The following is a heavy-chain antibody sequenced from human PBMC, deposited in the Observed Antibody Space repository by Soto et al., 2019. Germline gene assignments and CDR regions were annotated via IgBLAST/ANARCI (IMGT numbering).Heavy chain of an antibody. J-gene: IGHJ4*02. Sequence: QVHLVQSGAEVKKPGASVKVSCKGSGYAFTTYGITWVRQAPGQGLEWMGWISAHSGNTNYAKKLQGRVTVTGDTSTSTAYMELRSQRSADSAVYYCARGRQGDYWGQGALVTVSS. CDR2: ISAHSGNT. D-gene: IGHD6-25*01. CDR1: GYAFTTYG. V-gene: IGHV1-18*01. CDR3: ARGRQGDY.